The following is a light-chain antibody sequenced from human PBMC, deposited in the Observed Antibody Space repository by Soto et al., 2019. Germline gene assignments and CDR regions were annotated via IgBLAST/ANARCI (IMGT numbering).Light chain of an antibody. J-gene: IGKJ1*01. V-gene: IGKV1-5*03. Sequence: DIQMTQSPSTLSASVGDRVTITCRASQSISDWLVWYQQKPRKAPKFLIYKASNLESGVPSRFSGSGSGTEFTLTISSVQPDDFATYYCQYYDSYSWTFGQGTKVEIK. CDR2: KAS. CDR1: QSISDW. CDR3: QYYDSYSWT.